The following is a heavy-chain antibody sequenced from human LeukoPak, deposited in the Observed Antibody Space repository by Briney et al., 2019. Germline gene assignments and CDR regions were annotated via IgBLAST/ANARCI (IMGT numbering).Heavy chain of an antibody. CDR3: ARGLEAGTSVLGY. D-gene: IGHD6-13*01. CDR2: MNPNSGNT. V-gene: IGHV1-8*03. J-gene: IGHJ4*02. CDR1: GYTFTSYD. Sequence: ASVKVSCKASGYTFTSYDINWVRQATGQGLEWMGWMNPNSGNTGYAQKFQGRVTITRNTSISTAFMELSSLRSEDTAVYYCARGLEAGTSVLGYWGQGTLVTVSS.